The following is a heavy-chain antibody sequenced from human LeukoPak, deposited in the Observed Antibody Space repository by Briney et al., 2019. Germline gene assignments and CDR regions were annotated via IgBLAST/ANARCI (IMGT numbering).Heavy chain of an antibody. J-gene: IGHJ4*02. V-gene: IGHV4-59*08. CDR3: AGHHPRNTVDF. Sequence: KSSETLSLTCAVYGGSFSGYYWSWIRQPPGKGLEWIAYISDIGSINYNPSLKSRVTISLDTSKNQFSLKLSSATAADTAVYYCAGHHPRNTVDFWGQGTLVTVSS. D-gene: IGHD2/OR15-2a*01. CDR2: ISDIGSI. CDR1: GGSFSGYY.